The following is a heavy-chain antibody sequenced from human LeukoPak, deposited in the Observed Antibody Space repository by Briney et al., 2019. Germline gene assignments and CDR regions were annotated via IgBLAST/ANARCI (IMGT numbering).Heavy chain of an antibody. CDR1: GFTFNNYG. D-gene: IGHD3-10*01. CDR2: IQYDGSNK. Sequence: GGSLRLSCAASGFTFNNYGIHWVRQAPGKGLEWVAFIQYDGSNKYYADSVKGRFTISRDNAKNSLYLQMNSLRAEDTALYYCAKDIADMVRGVITGFDYWGQGTLVTVSS. J-gene: IGHJ4*02. CDR3: AKDIADMVRGVITGFDY. V-gene: IGHV3-30*02.